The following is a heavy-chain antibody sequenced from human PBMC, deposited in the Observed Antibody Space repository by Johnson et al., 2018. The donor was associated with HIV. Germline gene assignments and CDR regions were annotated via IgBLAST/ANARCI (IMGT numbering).Heavy chain of an antibody. CDR2: IYNDGSRT. CDR3: AKVDCGGDTCAGYDPFDL. D-gene: IGHD2-21*01. V-gene: IGHV3-74*03. J-gene: IGHJ3*01. CDR1: GFAFRTYW. Sequence: VQLVESGGGLVQPGGSLRLSCAASGFAFRTYWMVWVRQVPGKRPVWVARIYNDGSRTTYAASVRGRFTISRDNAKYTVDLQVNSLRVEDTAVYYCAKVDCGGDTCAGYDPFDLWGQGTLVTVSS.